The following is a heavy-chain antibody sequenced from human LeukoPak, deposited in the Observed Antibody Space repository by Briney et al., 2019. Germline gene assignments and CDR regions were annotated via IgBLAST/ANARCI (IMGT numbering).Heavy chain of an antibody. CDR2: INPSGGST. V-gene: IGHV1-46*01. D-gene: IGHD1-7*01. Sequence: AASVKVSCKASGYTFTSYYMHWVRQAPGRGLEWMGIINPSGGSTSYAQKFQGRVTMTRDTSTSTVYMELSSLRSDDTAVYYCARRNFDYFDSWGQGTLVTVSS. CDR3: ARRNFDYFDS. J-gene: IGHJ4*02. CDR1: GYTFTSYY.